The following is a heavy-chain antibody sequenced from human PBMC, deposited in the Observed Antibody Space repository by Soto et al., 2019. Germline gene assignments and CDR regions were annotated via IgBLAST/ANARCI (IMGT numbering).Heavy chain of an antibody. CDR2: IIPIFGTA. CDR3: ARERSYGMDV. J-gene: IGHJ6*02. V-gene: IGHV1-69*13. CDR1: GGTFSSYA. Sequence: ASLKVSCKASGGTFSSYAISWVRQAPGQGLEWMGGIIPIFGTANYAQKFQGRVTITADESTSTAYMELSSLRSEDTAVYYCARERSYGMDVWGQGTTVTVSS.